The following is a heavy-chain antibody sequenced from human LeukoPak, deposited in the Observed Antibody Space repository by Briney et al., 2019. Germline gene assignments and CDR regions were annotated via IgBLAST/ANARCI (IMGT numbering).Heavy chain of an antibody. V-gene: IGHV4-59*01. CDR3: ARETSQKGAHYMDV. D-gene: IGHD3-16*01. CDR1: GGSISSYY. CDR2: IYYSGST. Sequence: SETLSLICTVSGGSISSYYWSWIRQPPGKGLEWIGYIYYSGSTNYNPSLKSRVTISVDTSKNQFSLKLSSVTAADTAVYYCARETSQKGAHYMDVWGKGTTVTISS. J-gene: IGHJ6*03.